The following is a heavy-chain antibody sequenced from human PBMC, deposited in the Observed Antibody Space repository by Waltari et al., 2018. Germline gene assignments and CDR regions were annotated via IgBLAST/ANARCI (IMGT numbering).Heavy chain of an antibody. CDR2: INPNSGGT. CDR3: ARPRRVVPAASCWFDP. CDR1: GYTFTGYY. V-gene: IGHV1-2*02. Sequence: QVQLVQSGAEVKKPGASVKVSCKASGYTFTGYYMHWVRQAPGQGLEWMGWINPNSGGTNYAQKFKGRVTMTRDTSISTAYMELSRLRSDDTAVYYCARPRRVVPAASCWFDPWGQGTLVTVSS. J-gene: IGHJ5*02. D-gene: IGHD2-2*01.